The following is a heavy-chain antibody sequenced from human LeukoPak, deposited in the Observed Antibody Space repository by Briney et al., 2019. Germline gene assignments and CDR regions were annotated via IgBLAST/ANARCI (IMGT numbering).Heavy chain of an antibody. D-gene: IGHD6-19*01. CDR2: IKEDGNEK. V-gene: IGHV3-7*03. J-gene: IGHJ4*02. CDR3: ARAYSSGWWGSY. CDR1: GFIFSTYW. Sequence: GGSLRLSCAASGFIFSTYWMSWVRQAPGKGLEWVANIKEDGNEKYYVDSVKGRFAISRDNAKNSLYLQMNSLRAEDTAVYYCARAYSSGWWGSYWGQGSLVTVSS.